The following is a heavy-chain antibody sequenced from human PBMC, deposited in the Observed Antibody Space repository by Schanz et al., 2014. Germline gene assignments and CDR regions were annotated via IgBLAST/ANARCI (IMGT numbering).Heavy chain of an antibody. D-gene: IGHD4-17*01. CDR3: ARPRFDYGEVDY. V-gene: IGHV3-48*01. CDR1: GFTFNSYA. Sequence: DVQLLESGGGLVQPGGSLRLSCAASGFTFNSYAMTWVRQAPGKGLEWVSDISSGSSYANYADSVRGRFTISRDRFQNTLYLRMSSLRAEDTAVYYCARPRFDYGEVDYWGQGTLVTVSA. CDR2: ISSGSSYA. J-gene: IGHJ4*02.